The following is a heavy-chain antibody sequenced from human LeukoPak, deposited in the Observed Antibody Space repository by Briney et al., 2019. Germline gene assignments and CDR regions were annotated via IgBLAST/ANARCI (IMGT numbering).Heavy chain of an antibody. V-gene: IGHV4-59*08. CDR3: ARHFRYSDSSGPAENDAFDI. J-gene: IGHJ3*02. CDR2: IYYSGST. Sequence: SETLSLTCTASGGSISSYYWSWIRQPPGRGLECIGYIYYSGSTNYNPSLKSGVIISVYTSKNHCSLKRSSVTAADTAVYYCARHFRYSDSSGPAENDAFDIWGQGTMVTVSS. D-gene: IGHD3-22*01. CDR1: GGSISSYY.